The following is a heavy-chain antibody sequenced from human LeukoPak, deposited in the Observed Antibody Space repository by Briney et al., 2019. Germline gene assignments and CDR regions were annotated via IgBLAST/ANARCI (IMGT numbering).Heavy chain of an antibody. Sequence: PSETLSLTCTVSGGSISSGSYCWGWIRQPPGKGLEWIGYIYYSGSTNYNPSLKSRVTISVDTSKNQFSLKLSSVTAADTAVYYCARVFESDPEELSKYYFDYWGQGTLVTVSS. J-gene: IGHJ4*02. CDR2: IYYSGST. V-gene: IGHV4-61*01. D-gene: IGHD3-16*02. CDR3: ARVFESDPEELSKYYFDY. CDR1: GGSISSGSYC.